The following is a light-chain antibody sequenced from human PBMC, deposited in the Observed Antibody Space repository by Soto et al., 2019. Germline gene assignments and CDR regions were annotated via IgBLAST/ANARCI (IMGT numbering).Light chain of an antibody. CDR3: QQRSNWPPQIS. Sequence: EVVLTQSPVTLSLSPGERATLSCRASQSVSSSYLAWYQQKPGQGPRLLIYGASTRATGIPARFSGSGSGTALTLTIRTPETAAFAAYYCQQRSNWPPQISCGQWKRLEI. CDR2: GAS. V-gene: IGKV3-11*01. J-gene: IGKJ5*01. CDR1: QSVSSSY.